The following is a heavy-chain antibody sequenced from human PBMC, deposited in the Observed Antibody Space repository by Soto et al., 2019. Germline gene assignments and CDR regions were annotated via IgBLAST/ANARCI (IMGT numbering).Heavy chain of an antibody. J-gene: IGHJ4*02. D-gene: IGHD4-4*01. V-gene: IGHV1-69*13. CDR2: IIPIFGTA. CDR1: GGTFSSYA. CDR3: ARGIYDYSNYDWLRHRYYFDY. Sequence: SVKVSCKASGGTFSSYAISWVRQAPGQGLEWMGGIIPIFGTANYAQKFQGRVTITADESTSTACMELSSLRSEDTAVYYCARGIYDYSNYDWLRHRYYFDYWGQGTLVTVSS.